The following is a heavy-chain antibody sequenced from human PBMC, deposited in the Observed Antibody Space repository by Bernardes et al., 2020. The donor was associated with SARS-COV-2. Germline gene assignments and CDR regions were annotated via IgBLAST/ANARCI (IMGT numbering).Heavy chain of an antibody. CDR1: SGSISSYY. V-gene: IGHV4-59*08. CDR2: IFYTGST. D-gene: IGHD4-17*01. J-gene: IGHJ4*02. Sequence: SETLSLTCTVSSGSISSYYWTWIRQSPGKGLEWIGYIFYTGSTTYNPSLKSRVTISMDTSQNQFSLKLNSVTAADTAVYYCASEVRMATGWGGDRYFDHWGQGTLVTVSS. CDR3: ASEVRMATGWGGDRYFDH.